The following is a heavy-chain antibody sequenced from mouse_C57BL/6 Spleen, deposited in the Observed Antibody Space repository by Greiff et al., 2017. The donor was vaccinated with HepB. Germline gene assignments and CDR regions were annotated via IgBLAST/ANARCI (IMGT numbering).Heavy chain of an antibody. D-gene: IGHD4-1*01. CDR1: GFNIKDDY. Sequence: VQLQQSGAELVRPGASVKLSCTASGFNIKDDYMHWVKQRPEQGLEWIGWIDPENGDTEYASKFQGKATITADTSSTTAYLQLSRLTSEDTAVYYCSLTGTAWFAYWGQGTLVTVSA. J-gene: IGHJ3*01. CDR2: IDPENGDT. CDR3: SLTGTAWFAY. V-gene: IGHV14-4*01.